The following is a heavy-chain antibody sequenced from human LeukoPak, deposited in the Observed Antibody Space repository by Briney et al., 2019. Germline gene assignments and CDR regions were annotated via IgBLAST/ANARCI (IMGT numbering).Heavy chain of an antibody. Sequence: SETLSLTFTVSGGSISSYYWSWIRQPPGKGLEWIGYIYYSGSTNYNPSLKSRVTISVDTSKNQFSLKLSSVTAADTAVYYCARVKIEDPTFDYWGQGTLVTVSS. CDR2: IYYSGST. D-gene: IGHD2-15*01. J-gene: IGHJ4*02. CDR3: ARVKIEDPTFDY. CDR1: GGSISSYY. V-gene: IGHV4-59*01.